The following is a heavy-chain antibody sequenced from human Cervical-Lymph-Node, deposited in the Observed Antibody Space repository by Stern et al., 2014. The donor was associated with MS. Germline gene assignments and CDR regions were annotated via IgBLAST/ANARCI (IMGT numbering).Heavy chain of an antibody. CDR3: GRGDAGDY. J-gene: IGHJ4*02. CDR2: ISGSGGAI. V-gene: IGHV3-11*01. Sequence: VQLVESGGDLVKPGGSLRLYCVASGFSFSDYDMSWIRQAPGKGLEWISYISGSGGAIYYADSVQGRFTISRDNAKNSLFLQMNSLRAEDTAVYYCGRGDAGDYWGQGTLVTVAS. D-gene: IGHD2-21*02. CDR1: GFSFSDYD.